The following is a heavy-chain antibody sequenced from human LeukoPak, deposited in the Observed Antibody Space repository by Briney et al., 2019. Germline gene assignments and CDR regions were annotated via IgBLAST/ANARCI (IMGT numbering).Heavy chain of an antibody. CDR1: GFTFSSYA. CDR2: ISSNGGST. Sequence: GGSLRLSCAASGFTFSSYAMHWVRQAPGKGLEYVSAISSNGGSTYYANSVKGRFTISRDNSKNTLYLQMGSLRAEDMAVYYCARQYSSSLNWFDPWGQGTLVTVSS. J-gene: IGHJ5*02. CDR3: ARQYSSSLNWFDP. D-gene: IGHD6-6*01. V-gene: IGHV3-64*01.